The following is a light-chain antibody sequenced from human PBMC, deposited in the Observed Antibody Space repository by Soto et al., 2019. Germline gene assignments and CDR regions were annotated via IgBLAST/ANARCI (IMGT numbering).Light chain of an antibody. CDR1: QSISSW. J-gene: IGKJ1*01. CDR3: QQYTTYPWT. Sequence: GDRVTVTCRASQSISSWLAWYQQKPGRAPKFLIFDASSLESGVPSRFRGSGSATEFTLTISSLQPDDFETYYCQQYTTYPWTFGQGTKVDIK. V-gene: IGKV1-5*01. CDR2: DAS.